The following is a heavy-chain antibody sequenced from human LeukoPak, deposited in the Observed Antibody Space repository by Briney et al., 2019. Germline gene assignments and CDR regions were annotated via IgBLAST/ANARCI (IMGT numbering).Heavy chain of an antibody. V-gene: IGHV4-59*08. CDR2: TSYSGST. J-gene: IGHJ6*02. CDR1: GGSISNSY. D-gene: IGHD1-26*01. Sequence: SETLSLTCTVSGGSISNSYWSWVRQPPGKGLEWIGYTSYSGSTNYNPSLKSRVTMSVDTSTDQFSLRLISVIAADTAVYYCARTVSGDYYGMDVWGQGTTVTVSS. CDR3: ARTVSGDYYGMDV.